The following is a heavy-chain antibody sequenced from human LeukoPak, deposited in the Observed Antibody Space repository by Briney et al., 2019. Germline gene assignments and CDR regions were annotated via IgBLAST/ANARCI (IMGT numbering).Heavy chain of an antibody. V-gene: IGHV3-23*01. Sequence: RSGGSLRLSCAASGFTFSSYGMSWVRQAPGKGLEWVSAISGSGGSTYYADSVKGRFTISRDNSKNTLYLQMNSLRAEDTAVYYCAKASKYYYDSSGYPDYWGQGTLVTVSS. CDR2: ISGSGGST. J-gene: IGHJ4*02. CDR1: GFTFSSYG. CDR3: AKASKYYYDSSGYPDY. D-gene: IGHD3-22*01.